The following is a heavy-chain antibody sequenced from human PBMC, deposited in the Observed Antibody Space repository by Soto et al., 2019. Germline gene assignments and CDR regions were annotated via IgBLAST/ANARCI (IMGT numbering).Heavy chain of an antibody. Sequence: PSETLSLTCTVSGGSISSSSYYWGWIRQPPGKGLEWIGSIHYSGSTYYNPSLKSRVTISVDTSKNQFSLKLSSVTAADTAVYYCARHVFRNIRERRNRPLGAFDIWGQGTMVTISS. D-gene: IGHD2-21*01. CDR2: IHYSGST. V-gene: IGHV4-39*01. CDR3: ARHVFRNIRERRNRPLGAFDI. CDR1: GGSISSSSYY. J-gene: IGHJ3*02.